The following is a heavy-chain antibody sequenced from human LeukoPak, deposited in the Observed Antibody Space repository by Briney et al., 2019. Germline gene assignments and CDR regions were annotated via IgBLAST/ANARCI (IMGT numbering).Heavy chain of an antibody. CDR3: ARGSEYSTSSCDY. Sequence: GASVKVSCKASGYTFTGSFIHWVRQAPGQGLEWMGWINPNSGGTDFAQTFQGRVTMTRDTSISTAYMDLSSLRSDDTAVYYCARGSEYSTSSCDYWGQGTLLTVSS. CDR2: INPNSGGT. V-gene: IGHV1-2*02. J-gene: IGHJ4*02. D-gene: IGHD6-6*01. CDR1: GYTFTGSF.